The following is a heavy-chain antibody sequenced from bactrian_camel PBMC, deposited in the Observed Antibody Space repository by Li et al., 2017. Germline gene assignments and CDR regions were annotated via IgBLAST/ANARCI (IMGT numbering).Heavy chain of an antibody. V-gene: IGHV3-2*01. CDR2: IVSDGSNT. Sequence: HVQLVESGGGLVQPGGSLRPSCSASGFTFSSYYMSWVRQPPGKGLEWVSSIVSDGSNTYYADSVKGRFTISRDNAKNTVYLLMNSLKPEDTAVYYCVKPNPDARGGFDHWGQGTQVTVS. D-gene: IGHD1*01. J-gene: IGHJ4*01. CDR3: VKPNPDARGGFDH. CDR1: GFTFSSYY.